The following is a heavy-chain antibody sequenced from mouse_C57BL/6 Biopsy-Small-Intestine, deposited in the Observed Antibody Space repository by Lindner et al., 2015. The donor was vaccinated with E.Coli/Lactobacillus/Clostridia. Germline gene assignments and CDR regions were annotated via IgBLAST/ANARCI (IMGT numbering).Heavy chain of an antibody. CDR3: ARNYYGSGFDY. CDR2: ISGGSSTI. D-gene: IGHD1-1*01. V-gene: IGHV5-17*01. J-gene: IGHJ2*01. CDR1: GFTFSDYG. Sequence: VQLQESGGGLVKPGGSLKLSCAASGFTFSDYGMHWVRQAPEKGLEWVAYISGGSSTIFYADTVRGRFTISRDNAKNTLFLQMTSLRSEDTAMYYCARNYYGSGFDYWGQGTTLTVSS.